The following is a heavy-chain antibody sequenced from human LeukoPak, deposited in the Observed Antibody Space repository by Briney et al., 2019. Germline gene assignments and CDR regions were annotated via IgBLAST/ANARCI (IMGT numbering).Heavy chain of an antibody. CDR2: IYDSGTT. CDR1: RGSIRTYY. Sequence: SETLSLTCTVSRGSIRTYYWSWIRQSPGKGLEWIGYIYDSGTTKYNPSLKSRVTISVDTSKNQFSLKLSSVTAADTAVYYCARDRRYYYDSSGYYHYYYGMDVWGQGTTVTVSS. D-gene: IGHD3-22*01. CDR3: ARDRRYYYDSSGYYHYYYGMDV. V-gene: IGHV4-59*01. J-gene: IGHJ6*02.